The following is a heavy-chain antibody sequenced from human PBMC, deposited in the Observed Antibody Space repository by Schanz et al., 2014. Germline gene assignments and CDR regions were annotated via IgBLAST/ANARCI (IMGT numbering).Heavy chain of an antibody. CDR3: AKGMGYCSGGTCYDYYYYGVDV. D-gene: IGHD2-15*01. CDR2: ISHSGGSK. J-gene: IGHJ6*02. Sequence: EVRLLDSGGGLVQPGGSLRLSCAASGFTFSTYAMSWVRQAPGKGLEWVSSISHSGGSKYYADSVKGRFTISRDNSENTLYLQMNSLSADDTAVFYCAKGMGYCSGGTCYDYYYYGVDVWGQGTTDTVSS. CDR1: GFTFSTYA. V-gene: IGHV3-23*01.